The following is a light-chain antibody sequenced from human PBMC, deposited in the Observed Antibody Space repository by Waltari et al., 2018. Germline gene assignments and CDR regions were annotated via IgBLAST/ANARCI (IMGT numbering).Light chain of an antibody. CDR2: AAV. Sequence: DILVTQSPPSLSASVGDGVTISCRASQDLGLYLNWYQVTPGKAPKLLIYAAVTLPSGVPSRFSGSGAGTDFTLTINNLQPEDFATYYCQQTDSHPWTSGQGTKVDIK. V-gene: IGKV1-39*01. CDR1: QDLGLY. J-gene: IGKJ1*01. CDR3: QQTDSHPWT.